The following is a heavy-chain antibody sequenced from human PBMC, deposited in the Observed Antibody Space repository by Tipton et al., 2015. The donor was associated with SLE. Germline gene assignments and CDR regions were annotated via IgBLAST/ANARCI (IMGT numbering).Heavy chain of an antibody. D-gene: IGHD2-2*01. Sequence: SLRLSCAASGFTFSNYWMSWVRQAPGKGLEWVADIRKDGSQKDYVDSVKGRFTISRDNAKNSLYLQINSLRAEDTAVYYCAREVVPAAIPGAFDVWGQGTMVTVSS. CDR1: GFTFSNYW. J-gene: IGHJ3*01. CDR2: IRKDGSQK. V-gene: IGHV3-7*03. CDR3: AREVVPAAIPGAFDV.